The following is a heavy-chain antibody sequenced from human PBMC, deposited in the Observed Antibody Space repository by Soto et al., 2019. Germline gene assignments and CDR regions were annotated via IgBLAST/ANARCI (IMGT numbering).Heavy chain of an antibody. CDR1: GIIFTNYW. V-gene: IGHV3-74*01. J-gene: IGHJ4*02. CDR3: TTVFEY. CDR2: IDNDGIGT. Sequence: EVQLVESGGGLVQPGGSLRLSCAASGIIFTNYWMHWVRQAPGKGLVWVSRIDNDGIGTSYADSVKGRFTLARANAKNTMYLPMNSLRAEDTAIYDCTTVFEYWGQGTLVTVSS.